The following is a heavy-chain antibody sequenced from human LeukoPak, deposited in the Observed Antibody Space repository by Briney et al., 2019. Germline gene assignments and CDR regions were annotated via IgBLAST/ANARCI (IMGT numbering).Heavy chain of an antibody. CDR3: ARSPPYYDFWSGYYSSYYYYYYGMDV. CDR1: GGSISSGGYS. Sequence: PSETLSLTCAVSGGSISSGGYSWSWIRQPPGKGLEWIGYIYHSGSTYYNPSLKSRVTISVDRSKNQFSLKLSSVTAADTAVCYCARSPPYYDFWSGYYSSYYYYYYGMDVWGQGTTVTVSS. CDR2: IYHSGST. D-gene: IGHD3-3*01. V-gene: IGHV4-30-2*01. J-gene: IGHJ6*02.